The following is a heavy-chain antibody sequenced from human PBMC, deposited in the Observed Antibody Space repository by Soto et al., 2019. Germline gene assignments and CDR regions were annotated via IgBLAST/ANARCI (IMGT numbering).Heavy chain of an antibody. CDR2: ISAYNGNT. J-gene: IGHJ4*02. CDR3: ARDSPYSGYDDFDY. V-gene: IGHV1-18*01. CDR1: GYTFTSYG. Sequence: SVKVSFKASGYTFTSYGISWVRQAPGQGLEWMGWISAYNGNTNYAQKLQGRVTMTTDTSTSTAYMELRSLRSDDTAVYYCARDSPYSGYDDFDYWGQGTLVTVYS. D-gene: IGHD5-12*01.